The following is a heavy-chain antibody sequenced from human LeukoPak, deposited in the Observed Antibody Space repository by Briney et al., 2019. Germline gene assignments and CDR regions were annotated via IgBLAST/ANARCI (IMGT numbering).Heavy chain of an antibody. V-gene: IGHV3-30*18. J-gene: IGHJ4*02. CDR1: GFTFSSYG. CDR2: ISYDGSNK. CDR3: AKGPDYGDYLPVDY. D-gene: IGHD4-17*01. Sequence: GGSLRLSCAASGFTFSSYGMHWFRQAPDKGLPGVAVISYDGSNKSYADSVKGRFTISRDNSKNTLYLQMNSLRAGDTAVYYCAKGPDYGDYLPVDYWGQGTLVTVSS.